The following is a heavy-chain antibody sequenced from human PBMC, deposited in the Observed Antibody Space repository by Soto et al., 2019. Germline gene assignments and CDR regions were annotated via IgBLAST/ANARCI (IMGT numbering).Heavy chain of an antibody. CDR1: GFFFSSYT. J-gene: IGHJ4*02. CDR2: FSATSENT. CDR3: AKARDQQWVRLPFDY. Sequence: EVQLLESGGGLVQPGGSLRLSCVGSGFFFSSYTMTWVRQAPGKGLEWVSSFSATSENTYSADSVRGRFTISRDNSKKTLFLQMNSLTAEDTAMYYCAKARDQQWVRLPFDYWGQGILVIVSS. V-gene: IGHV3-23*01. D-gene: IGHD6-19*01.